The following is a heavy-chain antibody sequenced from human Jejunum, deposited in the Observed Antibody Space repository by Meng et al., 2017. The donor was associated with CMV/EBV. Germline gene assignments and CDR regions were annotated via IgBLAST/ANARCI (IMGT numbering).Heavy chain of an antibody. CDR2: IYESGST. V-gene: IGHV4-30-4*01. CDR3: AREGTNSYYFDY. CDR1: GDSISSGDSY. D-gene: IGHD1-14*01. J-gene: IGHJ4*02. Sequence: QVQLQESGPGLIKPSQTLSLPCGVSGDSISSGDSYWSWITQPPGKGLEWIGYIYESGSTSYNPSLESRVTISVDTSKNQFSLKVMSVTAADTAVYYCAREGTNSYYFDYWGQGTLVTVS.